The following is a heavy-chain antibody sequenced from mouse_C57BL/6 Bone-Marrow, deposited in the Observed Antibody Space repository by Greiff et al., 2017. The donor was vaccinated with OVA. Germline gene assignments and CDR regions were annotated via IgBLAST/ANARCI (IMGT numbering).Heavy chain of an antibody. CDR2: INPYNGGT. J-gene: IGHJ4*01. Sequence: VQLQQSGPVLVKPGASVKMSCKASGYTFTDYYMNWVKQSHGKSLEWIGVINPYNGGTSYNQKFKGKATLTVDKSSSTAYMELNSLTSEDSAVYYCARLLRSYYYAMDYWGQGTSVTVSS. D-gene: IGHD1-1*01. V-gene: IGHV1-19*01. CDR3: ARLLRSYYYAMDY. CDR1: GYTFTDYY.